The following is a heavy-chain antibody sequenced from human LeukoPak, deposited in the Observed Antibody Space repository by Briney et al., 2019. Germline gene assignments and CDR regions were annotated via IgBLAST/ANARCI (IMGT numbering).Heavy chain of an antibody. CDR2: INPNSGGT. CDR3: ARDRPVDIVATILYYYYGMDV. V-gene: IGHV1-2*02. J-gene: IGHJ6*02. Sequence: ASVKVSCKASGYTFTGYYMHWVRQAPGQGLEWMGWINPNSGGTNYAQKFQGRVTMTRDTSISTAYMELSRLRSDDTAVYYCARDRPVDIVATILYYYYGMDVWGQGTTVTVSS. D-gene: IGHD5-12*01. CDR1: GYTFTGYY.